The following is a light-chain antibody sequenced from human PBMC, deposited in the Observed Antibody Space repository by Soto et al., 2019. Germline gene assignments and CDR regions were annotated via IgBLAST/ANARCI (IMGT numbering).Light chain of an antibody. CDR3: CSYAGSSSSI. Sequence: QSVLTQPASVSGSPGQSITISCSGTSSDVGTYNLVSWYQQYPGKAPRLMIYEVTKRPSGVSNRFSGSKSGNTACLTISGLQPEDEADYYCCSYAGSSSSIFGTGAKVTVL. CDR1: SSDVGTYNL. J-gene: IGLJ1*01. V-gene: IGLV2-23*02. CDR2: EVT.